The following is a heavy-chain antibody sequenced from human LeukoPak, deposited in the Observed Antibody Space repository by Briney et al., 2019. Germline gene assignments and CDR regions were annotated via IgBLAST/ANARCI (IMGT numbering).Heavy chain of an antibody. J-gene: IGHJ6*03. CDR3: ARDGYFGSDSVTGAGALGDYYMDV. CDR2: ITYDGSNK. D-gene: IGHD3-9*01. Sequence: GGSLRLSCAASGFTLSNYAMHWVRQAPGKGLEWVAIITYDGSNKDYADVVKGRFTISRDNSKNTRYLQMNSLRAEDTALYYCARDGYFGSDSVTGAGALGDYYMDVWGKGTTVTVSS. V-gene: IGHV3-30*04. CDR1: GFTLSNYA.